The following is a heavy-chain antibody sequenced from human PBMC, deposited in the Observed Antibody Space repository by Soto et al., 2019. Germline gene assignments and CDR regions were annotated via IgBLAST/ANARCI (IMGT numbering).Heavy chain of an antibody. D-gene: IGHD5-12*01. CDR1: GYTFTRYY. V-gene: IGHV1-46*01. CDR2: INPNVGTT. Sequence: GASVKVSCKASGYTFTRYYMHWVRQAPGQRLEWMGGINPNVGTTSYAQKFQGRVSMTRDMSTTTAYMELSSLRSEDPAAYYCAGELGWLQGVCDYWGQGTLLTFSS. J-gene: IGHJ4*02. CDR3: AGELGWLQGVCDY.